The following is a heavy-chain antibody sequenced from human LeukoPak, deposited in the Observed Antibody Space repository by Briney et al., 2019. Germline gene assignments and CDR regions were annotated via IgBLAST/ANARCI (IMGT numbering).Heavy chain of an antibody. CDR1: GVSISSSNSY. V-gene: IGHV4-39*01. CDR3: ARLPPGSQDSSGYYYYYYYMDV. D-gene: IGHD3-22*01. J-gene: IGHJ6*03. Sequence: SETLSLTCTVSGVSISSSNSYWGWIRQPPGKGLEWIGSIYYTGNTYYNASLKSRVTISIDTSKNQFSLKLSSVTAADTAVYYCARLPPGSQDSSGYYYYYYYMDVWGKGTTVTISS. CDR2: IYYTGNT.